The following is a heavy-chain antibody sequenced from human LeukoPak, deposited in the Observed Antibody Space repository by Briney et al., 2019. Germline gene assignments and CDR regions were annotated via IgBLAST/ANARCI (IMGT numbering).Heavy chain of an antibody. V-gene: IGHV4-31*03. CDR2: IYYSEST. Sequence: PSETLPLTCSVSGGSISSRNYYWGWIRQHPGKGLEWIGYIYYSESTYYNPSLKSRVTISVDTSKNQFSLKLSSVTAADTAVYYCARGGGYFDYWGQGTLVTVSS. CDR1: GGSISSRNYY. CDR3: ARGGGYFDY. D-gene: IGHD3-16*01. J-gene: IGHJ4*02.